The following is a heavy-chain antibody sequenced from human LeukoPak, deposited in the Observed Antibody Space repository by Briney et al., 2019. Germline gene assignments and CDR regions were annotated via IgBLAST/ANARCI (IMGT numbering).Heavy chain of an antibody. D-gene: IGHD5-18*01. CDR2: ISGRGGRT. CDR3: AKGLAQLWFY. J-gene: IGHJ4*02. V-gene: IGHV3-23*01. CDR1: GFTFSSYA. Sequence: GGPLRLSCAASGFTFSSYAMSGVRQAPGNRQEWASAISGRGGRTYYADSVKGRFTISRDNSKNTLFLQMNSLRAEDTALYYCAKGLAQLWFYRGQGTLVTVSS.